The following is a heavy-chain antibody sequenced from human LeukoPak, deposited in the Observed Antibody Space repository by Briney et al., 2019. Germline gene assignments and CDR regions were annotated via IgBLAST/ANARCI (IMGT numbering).Heavy chain of an antibody. V-gene: IGHV1-46*01. CDR2: INPSGGST. D-gene: IGHD2-2*02. J-gene: IGHJ4*02. CDR1: GYTFTSYY. CDR3: ARDPVPCSSTSCYIGYYFDY. Sequence: ASVKVPCKASGYTFTSYYMHWVRQAPGQGLEWMGIINPSGGSTSYAQKFQGRVTMTRDTSTSTVYMELSSLRSEDTAVYYCARDPVPCSSTSCYIGYYFDYWGQGTLVTVSS.